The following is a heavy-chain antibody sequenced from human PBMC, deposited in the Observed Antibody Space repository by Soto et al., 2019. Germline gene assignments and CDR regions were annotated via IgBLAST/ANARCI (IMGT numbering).Heavy chain of an antibody. CDR3: TTDPHSTGTKY. J-gene: IGHJ4*02. D-gene: IGHD1-1*01. Sequence: EVQLVESGGGLVKPGGSLRLSCAASGFSFSDAWMTWVRQAPGAGLEWVGHIRSKSEGGTTDYAAPVKGRFSISRDASKPTLYLQMNSLKTEDTAIYYCTTDPHSTGTKYWGQGTLVTVSS. CDR2: IRSKSEGGTT. CDR1: GFSFSDAW. V-gene: IGHV3-15*01.